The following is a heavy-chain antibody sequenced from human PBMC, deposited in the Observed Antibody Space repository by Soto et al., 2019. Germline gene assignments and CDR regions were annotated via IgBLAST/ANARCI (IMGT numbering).Heavy chain of an antibody. CDR1: GGSISSGGYY. J-gene: IGHJ4*02. Sequence: SETLSLTCTVSGGSISSGGYYWSWIRQHPGKGLEWIGYIYYSGSTYYNPSLKSRVTISVDTSKNQFSLKLSSVTAADTAVYYCARDAGGYFDYWGQGTLVTVSS. CDR2: IYYSGST. V-gene: IGHV4-31*03. CDR3: ARDAGGYFDY. D-gene: IGHD3-16*01.